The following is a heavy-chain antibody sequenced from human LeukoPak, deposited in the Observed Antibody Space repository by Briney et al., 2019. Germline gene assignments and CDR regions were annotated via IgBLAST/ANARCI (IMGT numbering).Heavy chain of an antibody. Sequence: PGGSLRLSCAASGFTFSNYEMNWVRQAPGKGLEWVSYISSSGSTRYYADSVKGRFTISRDNAKNSLYLQMNSLRAEDTAVYYCAGGDSSGYYPIDYWGRGTLVTVSS. CDR2: ISSSGSTR. D-gene: IGHD3-22*01. CDR1: GFTFSNYE. CDR3: AGGDSSGYYPIDY. V-gene: IGHV3-48*03. J-gene: IGHJ4*02.